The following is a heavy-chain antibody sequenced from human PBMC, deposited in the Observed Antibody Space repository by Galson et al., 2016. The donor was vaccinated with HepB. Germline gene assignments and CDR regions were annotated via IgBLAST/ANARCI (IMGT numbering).Heavy chain of an antibody. CDR3: ARDRRYNSGGRVVYFHHGLDV. CDR2: IWYDGSHK. D-gene: IGHD6-19*01. CDR1: GFTFNSYV. J-gene: IGHJ6*02. V-gene: IGHV3-33*07. Sequence: SLRLSCAASGFTFNSYVMYWVRQAPGKGLEWVAVIWYDGSHKYISDSAKGRFTISRDNSNHALSLQMDSLRVEDTGVYYCARDRRYNSGGRVVYFHHGLDVWGQGTTVTVSS.